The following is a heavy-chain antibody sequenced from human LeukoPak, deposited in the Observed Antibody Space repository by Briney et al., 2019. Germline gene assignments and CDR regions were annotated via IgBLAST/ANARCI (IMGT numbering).Heavy chain of an antibody. CDR3: ARITMVRGVIGWFDP. V-gene: IGHV4-38-2*01. CDR1: GYSISSGYY. Sequence: SETLSLTCAVSGYSISSGYYWGWIRQSPGKGLEWIGSIYHSGSTYYNPSLKSRVTISVDTAKNQFSLKLSSVTAADTAVYYCARITMVRGVIGWFDPWGQGTLVTVSS. D-gene: IGHD3-10*01. CDR2: IYHSGST. J-gene: IGHJ5*02.